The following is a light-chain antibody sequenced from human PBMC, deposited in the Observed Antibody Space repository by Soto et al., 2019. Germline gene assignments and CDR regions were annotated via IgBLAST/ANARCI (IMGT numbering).Light chain of an antibody. Sequence: QSALTQPASVSGSPGQSITISCTGTSSDVGSYNYVSWYQQHPGKAPKVLIYDVSNRPSGGSDRFSGSKSGNTASLTISGLQAEDEADYYCSSYTGSNTMVLGGGTKLTVL. CDR1: SSDVGSYNY. CDR3: SSYTGSNTMV. CDR2: DVS. J-gene: IGLJ2*01. V-gene: IGLV2-14*01.